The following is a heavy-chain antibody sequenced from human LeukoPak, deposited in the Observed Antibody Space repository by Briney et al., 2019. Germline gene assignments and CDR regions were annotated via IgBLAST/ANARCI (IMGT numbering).Heavy chain of an antibody. V-gene: IGHV4-38-2*02. D-gene: IGHD2-2*03. Sequence: SETLCLTCTVSGYSISSGYYWGWIRQPPGKGLEWIGSIYHSGSTYYNPSLKSRVTISVDTSKNQFSLKLSSVTAADTAVYYCARVMDIVVVPAAAEGGWFDPWGQGTLVTVSS. J-gene: IGHJ5*02. CDR1: GYSISSGYY. CDR3: ARVMDIVVVPAAAEGGWFDP. CDR2: IYHSGST.